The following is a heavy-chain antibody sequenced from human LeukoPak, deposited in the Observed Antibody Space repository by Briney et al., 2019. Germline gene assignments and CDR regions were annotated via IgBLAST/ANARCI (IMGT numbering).Heavy chain of an antibody. J-gene: IGHJ4*02. V-gene: IGHV3-53*01. Sequence: GGSLRLSCAASGFTVSSNYMSWVRQAPGKGLEWVSVIYSGGSTYYADSVKGRFTISRDNSKNTLYLQMNSLRAEDTAVYYCARGLHIAAAGPLDYWGQGTLVTVSS. CDR1: GFTVSSNY. CDR3: ARGLHIAAAGPLDY. D-gene: IGHD6-13*01. CDR2: IYSGGST.